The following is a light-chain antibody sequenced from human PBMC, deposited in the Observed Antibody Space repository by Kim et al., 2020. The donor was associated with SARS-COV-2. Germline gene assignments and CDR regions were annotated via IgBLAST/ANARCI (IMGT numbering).Light chain of an antibody. CDR3: CSFAGRSYV. CDR1: SSDVGGYNY. V-gene: IGLV2-11*01. CDR2: DVI. J-gene: IGLJ1*01. Sequence: QSALTQPRSVSGSPGQSVTISCTGTSSDVGGYNYVSWYQQYPGKAPKLMIYDVIKRPSGVPDRFSGSKSGNTASLTISGLQAEDEADYYCCSFAGRSYVFGTGTKVTVL.